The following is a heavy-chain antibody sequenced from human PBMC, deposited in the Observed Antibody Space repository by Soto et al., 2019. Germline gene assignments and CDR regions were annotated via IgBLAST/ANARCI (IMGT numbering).Heavy chain of an antibody. CDR3: ARVFGSIDY. CDR1: GYSFTSYD. V-gene: IGHV1-8*01. J-gene: IGHJ4*02. CDR2: MNPNSGYT. Sequence: ASVKVSCKASGYSFTSYDINWVRQATGQGLEWMGWMNPNSGYTGHAQKFQGRVTMTRDTSTSTAYMELSSLRSEDTAVYYCARVFGSIDYWGQGTLVTVSS. D-gene: IGHD2-21*01.